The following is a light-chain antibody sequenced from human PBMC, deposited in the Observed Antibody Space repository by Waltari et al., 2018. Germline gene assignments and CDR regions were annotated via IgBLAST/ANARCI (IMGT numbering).Light chain of an antibody. V-gene: IGLV3-25*03. CDR1: SLPNQF. J-gene: IGLJ2*01. CDR2: TDS. CDR3: QSAHSNGSDVV. Sequence: SYELTQPPSVSVSPGQTARTPCSEHSLPNQFGYWYRQKSGRAPVLLIYTDSGRPSGIPERFSGSSSGTTVTLTISAVQPEDEADYYCQSAHSNGSDVVFGGGTKLTVL.